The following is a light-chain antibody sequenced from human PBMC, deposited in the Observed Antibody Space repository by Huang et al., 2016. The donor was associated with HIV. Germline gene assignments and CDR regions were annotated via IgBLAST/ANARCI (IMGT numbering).Light chain of an antibody. CDR2: WST. J-gene: IGKJ4*01. CDR1: QSVSSN. V-gene: IGKV3-15*01. Sequence: IVMTQTPATLPVSPGGRATLSCKASQSVSSNLAWYQHKPGQAPRLIIYWSTTRATGGPARFSGSGSGTDFTLTINSLQSEDFGIYYCQQYNNWHLTFGGGTKV. CDR3: QQYNNWHLT.